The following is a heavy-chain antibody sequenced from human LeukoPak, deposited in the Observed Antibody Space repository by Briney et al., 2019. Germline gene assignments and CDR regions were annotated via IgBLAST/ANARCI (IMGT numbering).Heavy chain of an antibody. CDR1: GYTFTSYD. CDR3: ARRAAGYSSGWKVRGNWFDP. J-gene: IGHJ5*02. V-gene: IGHV1-8*03. Sequence: ASVKVSCKASGYTFTSYDINWVRQATGQGLEWMGWMNPNSGNTGYAQKFQGRVTITRNTSISTAYMELSSLRSEDTAVYYCARRAAGYSSGWKVRGNWFDPWGQGTLVTVSS. CDR2: MNPNSGNT. D-gene: IGHD6-19*01.